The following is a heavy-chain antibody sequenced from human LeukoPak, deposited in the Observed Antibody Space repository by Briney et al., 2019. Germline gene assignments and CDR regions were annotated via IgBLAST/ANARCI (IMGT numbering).Heavy chain of an antibody. CDR2: ISGSGGST. Sequence: HPGGSLRLSCAASGFTFSSYAMSWVRQAPGKGLEWVSAISGSGGSTYYADSVKGRFTISRDNSKNTLYLQMNSLRAEDTAVYYCARDGPVGSSGWYYFDYWGQGTLVTVSS. D-gene: IGHD6-19*01. CDR1: GFTFSSYA. V-gene: IGHV3-23*01. CDR3: ARDGPVGSSGWYYFDY. J-gene: IGHJ4*02.